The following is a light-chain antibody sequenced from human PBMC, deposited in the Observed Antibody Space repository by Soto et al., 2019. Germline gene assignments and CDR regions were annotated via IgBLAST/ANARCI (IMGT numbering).Light chain of an antibody. V-gene: IGKV1-39*01. Sequence: DIQMTQSPSSLSASVGDTVTITCRASQRISTYLNWYQQKPGRAPKLVISAASSLQSGVPTRFSGDGSGTDFTLTISRLQPEDVATYFCQQSSSTLGTFGQGTRV. CDR1: QRISTY. J-gene: IGKJ1*01. CDR3: QQSSSTLGT. CDR2: AAS.